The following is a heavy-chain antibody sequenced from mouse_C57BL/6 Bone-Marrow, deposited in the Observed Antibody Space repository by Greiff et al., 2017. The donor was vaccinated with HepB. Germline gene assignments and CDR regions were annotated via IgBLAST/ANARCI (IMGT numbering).Heavy chain of an antibody. V-gene: IGHV10-1*01. CDR3: VRHPDYYGSSYWYFDV. Sequence: DVHLVESGGGLVQPKASLKLSCAASGFSFNTYAMNWVRQAPGKGLEWVARIRSKSNNYATYYADSVKDRFTISRDDSESMLYLQMNNLKTEDTAMYYCVRHPDYYGSSYWYFDVWGTGTTVTVSS. D-gene: IGHD1-1*01. J-gene: IGHJ1*03. CDR1: GFSFNTYA. CDR2: IRSKSNNYAT.